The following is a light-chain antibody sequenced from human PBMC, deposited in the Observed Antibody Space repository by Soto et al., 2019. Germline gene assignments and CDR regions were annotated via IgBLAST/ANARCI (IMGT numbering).Light chain of an antibody. CDR3: QQYGSSL. V-gene: IGKV3-20*01. Sequence: EIVLTQSPGTLSLSPGERATLSCRASQSVSSSYLAWYQQKPGQAPRLLIYGASSRATGIPDRFSGSGSGTDFTLTISRLEPEDFAGYYCQQYGSSLFGPGTKVDIK. CDR2: GAS. J-gene: IGKJ3*01. CDR1: QSVSSSY.